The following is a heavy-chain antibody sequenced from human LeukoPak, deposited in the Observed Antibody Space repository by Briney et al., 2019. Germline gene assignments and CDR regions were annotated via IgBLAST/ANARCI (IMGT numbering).Heavy chain of an antibody. J-gene: IGHJ4*02. Sequence: GGSLRLSCAASGFTVSSNYMSWVRQAPGKGLEWVSVIYSGGSTYYADSVKGRFTISRDNSKNTLYLQMNSLRAEDTAVYYCARWDYYDSSGPRDYWGQGTLVTVSS. D-gene: IGHD3-22*01. CDR1: GFTVSSNY. V-gene: IGHV3-53*01. CDR3: ARWDYYDSSGPRDY. CDR2: IYSGGST.